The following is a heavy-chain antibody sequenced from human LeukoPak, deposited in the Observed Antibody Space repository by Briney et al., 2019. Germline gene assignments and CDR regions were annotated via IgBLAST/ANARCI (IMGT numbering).Heavy chain of an antibody. Sequence: GGSLRLSCAASGFTFSTYGMHWVRQAPGKGLEWVAFIRYDSSTKKYADSVRGRFTISRDNSKNTLYLQMNSLRAEDTAVYYCARRAGAYSHPYDYWGQGTLVTVSS. CDR3: ARRAGAYSHPYDY. D-gene: IGHD4/OR15-4a*01. J-gene: IGHJ4*02. V-gene: IGHV3-30*02. CDR1: GFTFSTYG. CDR2: IRYDSSTK.